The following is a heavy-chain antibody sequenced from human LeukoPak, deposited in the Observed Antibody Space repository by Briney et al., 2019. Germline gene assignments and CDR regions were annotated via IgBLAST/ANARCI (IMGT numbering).Heavy chain of an antibody. Sequence: PEGSLRLSCAASGFTFSSYAMGWVRQAPGKGLEWVANTKPDGSAEYYADSVRGRFTASRDNANNLLYLQMNRLRAEDTAVYYCARDGGLHTNFDYWGQGTLLTVSS. CDR3: ARDGGLHTNFDY. CDR2: TKPDGSAE. V-gene: IGHV3-7*01. CDR1: GFTFSSYA. D-gene: IGHD2-15*01. J-gene: IGHJ4*02.